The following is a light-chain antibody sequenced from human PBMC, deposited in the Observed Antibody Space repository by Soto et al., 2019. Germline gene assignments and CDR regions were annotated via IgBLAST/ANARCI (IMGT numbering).Light chain of an antibody. V-gene: IGKV1-17*01. CDR3: LQHNNYPRT. Sequence: DIQMTQSPSSLSASVGDRVTITCRASQGIRNDLGWYQQKPGKAPKRLIYAASSVQSGVPSRFSGSGSGTEFPLKISILQHEEAATYYCLQHNNYPRTFGQGTKLEIK. J-gene: IGKJ2*02. CDR1: QGIRND. CDR2: AAS.